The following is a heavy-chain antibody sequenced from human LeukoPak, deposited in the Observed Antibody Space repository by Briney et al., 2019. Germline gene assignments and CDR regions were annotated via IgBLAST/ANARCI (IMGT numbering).Heavy chain of an antibody. CDR2: MNPKSGDT. CDR3: VPRGDEGLDY. J-gene: IGHJ4*02. Sequence: GASVKVSCKTSGYSFTGYYMHWVRQAPGQGLEWMGRMNPKSGDTNYAQKFQGRVTMTRDTSINTAYMELSSLRSDDTAVYYCVPRGDEGLDYWGQGTLVTVSS. CDR1: GYSFTGYY. V-gene: IGHV1-2*06. D-gene: IGHD3-16*01.